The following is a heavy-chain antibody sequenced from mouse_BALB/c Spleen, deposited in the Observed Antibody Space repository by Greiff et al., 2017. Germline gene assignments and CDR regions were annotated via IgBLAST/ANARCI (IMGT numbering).Heavy chain of an antibody. CDR3: AREGYTYAMDY. CDR2: IWGDGST. J-gene: IGHJ4*01. CDR1: GFSLTGYG. V-gene: IGHV2-6-7*01. Sequence: QVQLKESGPGLVAPSQSLSISCTVSGFSLTGYGVNWVRQPPGKGLEWLGMIWGDGSTDYNSALKSRLSISKDNSKSQVFLKMNTLQTDDTARYYCAREGYTYAMDYWGQGTSVTVSS.